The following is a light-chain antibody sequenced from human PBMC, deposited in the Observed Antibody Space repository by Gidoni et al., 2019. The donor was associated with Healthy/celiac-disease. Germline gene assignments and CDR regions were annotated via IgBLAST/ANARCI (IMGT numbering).Light chain of an antibody. CDR3: QAWDSSTVV. Sequence: SYELNQQPSVSVSPGQTASITCSGDKVGDKYACWYQQKPGQSPVLVIYQDSKRPSGIPERFSGSTSGNTATLTISGTQAMDEAYYYCQAWDSSTVVFGTGTKVTVL. J-gene: IGLJ1*01. V-gene: IGLV3-1*01. CDR1: KVGDKY. CDR2: QDS.